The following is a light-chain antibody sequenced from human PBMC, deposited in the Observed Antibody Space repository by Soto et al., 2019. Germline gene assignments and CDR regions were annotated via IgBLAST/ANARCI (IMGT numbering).Light chain of an antibody. CDR3: QQYSTWPPRYT. Sequence: EIVMTQSPATLSVSPGGRATLSCRASQSVSSYLAWYQQRPGQPPRLLIYRASTRATNIPARFSGSGSGTDFSLTFSSLQSEDFAVYYCQQYSTWPPRYTFGQGTKLEI. CDR1: QSVSSY. V-gene: IGKV3-15*01. CDR2: RAS. J-gene: IGKJ2*01.